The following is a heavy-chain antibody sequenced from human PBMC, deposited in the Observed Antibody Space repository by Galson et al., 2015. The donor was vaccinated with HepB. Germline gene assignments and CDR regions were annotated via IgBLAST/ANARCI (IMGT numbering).Heavy chain of an antibody. CDR1: GFTFSSFG. Sequence: SLRLSCAASGFTFSSFGLHWVRQAPGKGLEWVAFISYDGFNEYYADTVKGRLTISRDKSKKTLYLQMNSLRAEDTAVYYCAKDRVLYCYGQYYFDYWGQGTLVTVSS. CDR3: AKDRVLYCYGQYYFDY. V-gene: IGHV3-30*18. CDR2: ISYDGFNE. J-gene: IGHJ4*02. D-gene: IGHD5-18*01.